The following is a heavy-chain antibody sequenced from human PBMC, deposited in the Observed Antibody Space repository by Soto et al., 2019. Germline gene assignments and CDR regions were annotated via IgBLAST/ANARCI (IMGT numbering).Heavy chain of an antibody. CDR1: CGSFSCYY. CDR3: ARTSRFDC. Sequence: PSETLSLTCAVYCGSFSCYYWSWIRQPPGKGLEWIGEINHSGSTNYNPSLKSRVTMSVDTSKNQFSLKLSSVTAADTAVYYCARTSRFDCWGQGTQVTVSS. J-gene: IGHJ4*02. V-gene: IGHV4-34*01. D-gene: IGHD6-6*01. CDR2: INHSGST.